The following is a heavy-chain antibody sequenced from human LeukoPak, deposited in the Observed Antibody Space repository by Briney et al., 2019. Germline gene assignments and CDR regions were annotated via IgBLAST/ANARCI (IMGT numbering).Heavy chain of an antibody. V-gene: IGHV4-61*01. CDR3: ARGRKNYYDSSGYSPVDY. D-gene: IGHD3-22*01. CDR2: IYYSGST. Sequence: SETLSLTCTVSGGSVSSGSYYWSWIRQPPGKGLEWIGYIYYSGSTNYNPSLKSRVTISVDTSKNQFSLKLSSVTAADTAVYYCARGRKNYYDSSGYSPVDYWGQGTLATVSS. J-gene: IGHJ4*02. CDR1: GGSVSSGSYY.